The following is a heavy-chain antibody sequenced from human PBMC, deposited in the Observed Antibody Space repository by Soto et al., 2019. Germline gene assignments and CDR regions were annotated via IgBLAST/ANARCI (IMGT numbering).Heavy chain of an antibody. J-gene: IGHJ6*02. CDR3: ARDDLTVTTVYYYYGMDV. D-gene: IGHD4-4*01. CDR2: ISSNGGST. CDR1: GFTFCSYA. Sequence: PGGSLSLSCAASGFTFCSYAMHWARQAPEKGLEYVSAISSNGGSTYYADSVKGRFTISRDNSKNTLYLQMNSLRAEDTAVYCCARDDLTVTTVYYYYGMDVWGQGTTVTVSS. V-gene: IGHV3-64*04.